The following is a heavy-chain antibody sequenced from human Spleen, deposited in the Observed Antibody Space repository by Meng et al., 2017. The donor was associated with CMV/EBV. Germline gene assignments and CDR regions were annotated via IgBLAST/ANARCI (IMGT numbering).Heavy chain of an antibody. V-gene: IGHV3-30*04. CDR3: ARGVIHGDYDGWGDY. CDR1: GFTFSNYA. CDR2: IAYDGSFY. J-gene: IGHJ4*02. Sequence: GESLKISCAASGFTFSNYAMHWVRQAPGKGLEWLAVIAYDGSFYYYADSVRGRFTISRDNSRNTVFLQVNSLRTEDTAVYYCARGVIHGDYDGWGDYWGQGALVTVSS. D-gene: IGHD4-17*01.